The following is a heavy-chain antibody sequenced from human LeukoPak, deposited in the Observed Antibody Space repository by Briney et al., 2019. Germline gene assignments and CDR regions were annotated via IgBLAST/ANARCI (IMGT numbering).Heavy chain of an antibody. CDR3: ARDRYYYDRSGYYVDYFDY. J-gene: IGHJ4*02. Sequence: GGSLRLSCAASGFTFSSYWMSWVRQAPGKGLGWVANIKQDGSEKYYVDSVKGRFTISRDNAKNSLYLQTNSLRVEDTAVYYRARDRYYYDRSGYYVDYFDYWGQGTLVTVSS. CDR2: IKQDGSEK. V-gene: IGHV3-7*01. D-gene: IGHD3-22*01. CDR1: GFTFSSYW.